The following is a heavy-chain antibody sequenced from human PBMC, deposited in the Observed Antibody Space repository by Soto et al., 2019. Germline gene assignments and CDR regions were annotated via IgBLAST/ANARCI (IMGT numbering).Heavy chain of an antibody. V-gene: IGHV1-69*02. CDR3: ARDPVGYADYWYFDL. J-gene: IGHJ2*01. Sequence: GASVKVSCKASGGTFSSYTISWVRQAPGQGLEWMGRIIPILGIANYAQKFQGRVTITADKSTSTAYMELSSLRSEDTAVYYCARDPVGYADYWYFDLWGRGTLVTVSS. D-gene: IGHD5-12*01. CDR2: IIPILGIA. CDR1: GGTFSSYT.